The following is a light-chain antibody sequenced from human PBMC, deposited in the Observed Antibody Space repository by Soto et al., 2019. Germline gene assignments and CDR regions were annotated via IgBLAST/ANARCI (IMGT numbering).Light chain of an antibody. CDR2: GAS. CDR3: QQYGGSPLYT. J-gene: IGKJ2*01. Sequence: EILLTQSPGTLSFFPGEKDPLSFRARQRVSSSGLAWYQQKPGQAPRLLIYGASTRATGIPDRFSGSGSGTDFTLTISRLEPEDFAVYYCQQYGGSPLYTFGQGTKVDIK. CDR1: QRVSSSG. V-gene: IGKV3-20*01.